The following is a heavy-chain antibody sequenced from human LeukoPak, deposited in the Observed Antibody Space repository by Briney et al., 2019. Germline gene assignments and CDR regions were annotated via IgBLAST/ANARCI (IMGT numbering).Heavy chain of an antibody. V-gene: IGHV3-33*06. D-gene: IGHD4-23*01. J-gene: IGHJ4*02. Sequence: GGSLRLSCAASGFTFSSYGMHWVRQAPGKGLEWVAVIWYDGSNKYYAASVKGRFTISRDNSKNTLYLQMNSLRAEDTAVYYCAKLIDYGGKVIDYWGQGTLVTVSS. CDR3: AKLIDYGGKVIDY. CDR1: GFTFSSYG. CDR2: IWYDGSNK.